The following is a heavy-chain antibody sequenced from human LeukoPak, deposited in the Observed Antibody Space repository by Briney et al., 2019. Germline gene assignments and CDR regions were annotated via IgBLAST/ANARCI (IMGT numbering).Heavy chain of an antibody. V-gene: IGHV3-15*01. Sequence: GGSLRLSCAASGFTFINAWMSWVRQAPGKGLEWVGRIKSKTDGGTTDYAAPVKGRFTISRDDSKNTLYLQINSLKTEDTAVYYCTTDLRWELTDFNYWGQGTLVTVSS. D-gene: IGHD1-26*01. J-gene: IGHJ4*02. CDR2: IKSKTDGGTT. CDR1: GFTFINAW. CDR3: TTDLRWELTDFNY.